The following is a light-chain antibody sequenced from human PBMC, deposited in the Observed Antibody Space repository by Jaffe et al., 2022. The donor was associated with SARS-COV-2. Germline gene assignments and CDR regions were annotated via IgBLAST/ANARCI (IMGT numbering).Light chain of an antibody. CDR3: QQFHSYPIT. V-gene: IGKV1-9*01. CDR2: DAS. J-gene: IGKJ5*01. Sequence: DIQLTQSPSFLSASIGDRVNIACRASQDISIYLTWYQQKPGKVPELLIHDASTLQSGVPSRFSGSGSGTEFTLTISSLQPEDFATYYCQQFHSYPITFGQGTRLEIK. CDR1: QDISIY.